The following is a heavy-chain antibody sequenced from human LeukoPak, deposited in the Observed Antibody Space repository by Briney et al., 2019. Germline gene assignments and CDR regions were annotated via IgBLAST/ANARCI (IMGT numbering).Heavy chain of an antibody. Sequence: PGGSLRLSCAASGFTFSSYWMHWVRQAPGKGLVWVSRINSDGSSTSYADSVKGRFSISRDNAKNSLFLQMNSLRADDTAVYYCARLAGSRYPWYLDLRGRGTLVTVSS. CDR2: INSDGSST. J-gene: IGHJ2*01. D-gene: IGHD3-16*02. V-gene: IGHV3-74*01. CDR3: ARLAGSRYPWYLDL. CDR1: GFTFSSYW.